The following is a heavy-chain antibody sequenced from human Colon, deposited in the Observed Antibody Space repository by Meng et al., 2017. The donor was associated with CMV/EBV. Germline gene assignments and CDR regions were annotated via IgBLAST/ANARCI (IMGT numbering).Heavy chain of an antibody. CDR3: ARRYGPFDP. Sequence: LTCSVSGDSISSGDYYWSWLRQPPGKGLEWIGYIYYSGSTYYNPSLKSRVTISLDTSKNQFSLNLKSVTAADTAVYYCARRYGPFDPWGPGTLVTVSS. CDR1: GDSISSGDYY. V-gene: IGHV4-30-4*01. J-gene: IGHJ5*02. D-gene: IGHD5-18*01. CDR2: IYYSGST.